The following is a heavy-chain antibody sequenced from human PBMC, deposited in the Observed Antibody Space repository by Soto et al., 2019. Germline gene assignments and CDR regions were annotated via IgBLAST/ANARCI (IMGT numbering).Heavy chain of an antibody. CDR3: AREGYSSGYYYYYAMDV. Sequence: SETLSLTCTVSGGSISSSSYYWGWIRQPPGKGLEWIGSIYYSGSTYYNPSLKSRVTISVDTSKNQFSLKLSSVTAADTAVYYCAREGYSSGYYYYYAMDVWGQGTTVTVSS. V-gene: IGHV4-39*02. CDR1: GGSISSSSYY. CDR2: IYYSGST. D-gene: IGHD3-22*01. J-gene: IGHJ6*02.